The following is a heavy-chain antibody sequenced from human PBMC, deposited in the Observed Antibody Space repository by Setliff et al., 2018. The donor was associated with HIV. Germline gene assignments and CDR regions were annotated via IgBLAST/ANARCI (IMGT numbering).Heavy chain of an antibody. V-gene: IGHV4-34*11. D-gene: IGHD3-22*01. J-gene: IGHJ5*02. Sequence: SETLSLTCAVYGGSFSTYYWSWIRQPPGEGLEWIGFIYYSGSTNYNPSLKSRITINADTSKNQFSLYLNSVTSEDTAVYYCAREGMIMWGLTWFDPWGQGTLVTVSS. CDR2: IYYSGST. CDR1: GGSFSTYY. CDR3: AREGMIMWGLTWFDP.